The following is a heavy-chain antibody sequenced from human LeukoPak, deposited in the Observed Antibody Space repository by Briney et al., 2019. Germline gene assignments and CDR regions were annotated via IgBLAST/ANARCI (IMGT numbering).Heavy chain of an antibody. CDR2: ISSQSGNA. V-gene: IGHV4/OR15-8*02. J-gene: IGHJ5*01. CDR1: GRSISSNNW. CDR3: AKIFCSRITCFFDF. D-gene: IGHD2-2*01. Sequence: SETLSLTCTVSGRSISSNNWWTWVRQSPGKGLEWIGEISSQSGNANYNPSLMGRVTLSLDKSKNQFSLRLSSVTAADTAVYYCAKIFCSRITCFFDFWGQGTLVTVSS.